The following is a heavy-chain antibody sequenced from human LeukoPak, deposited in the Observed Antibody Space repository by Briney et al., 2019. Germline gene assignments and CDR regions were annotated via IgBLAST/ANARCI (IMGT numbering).Heavy chain of an antibody. V-gene: IGHV3-49*04. Sequence: GGSLRLSCTTSGFNLGDYEMSWVRQTPGKGLEWVGFIRSKPYGGTTEYAASVRGRFSISRDDFKRIAYLRMDNLQTEETAVYYCTRVGYFDSSGSFDYWGRGTLVTVSS. CDR1: GFNLGDYE. CDR3: TRVGYFDSSGSFDY. D-gene: IGHD3-22*01. CDR2: IRSKPYGGTT. J-gene: IGHJ4*02.